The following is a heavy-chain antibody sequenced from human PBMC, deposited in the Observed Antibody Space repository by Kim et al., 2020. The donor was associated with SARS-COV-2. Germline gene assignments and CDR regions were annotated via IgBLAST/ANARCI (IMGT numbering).Heavy chain of an antibody. CDR1: GFTFSDHY. J-gene: IGHJ6*02. Sequence: GGSLTLSCAASGFTFSDHYMDWVRQAPGQGLEWVGRARNKANSYTTEFAASVKGRFAISRDDSKNSLYLHLNSLKTEDTAVYFCTRGGTAQSGYYNPMDVWGQGTTVIVSS. V-gene: IGHV3-72*01. D-gene: IGHD5-18*01. CDR3: TRGGTAQSGYYNPMDV. CDR2: ARNKANSYTT.